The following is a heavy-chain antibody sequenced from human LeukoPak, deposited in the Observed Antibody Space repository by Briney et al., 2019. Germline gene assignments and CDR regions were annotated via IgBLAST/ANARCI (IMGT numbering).Heavy chain of an antibody. CDR1: GGSISSSSYY. CDR2: IYYSGST. D-gene: IGHD2-2*01. Sequence: SETLSLTCTVSGGSISSSSYYWGWIRQPPGKGLEWIGSIYYSGSTYYNPSLKSRVTISVDTSKNQFSLKLSSVTAADTAVYYCARLGAALDQLLTFDPWGQGTLVTVS. CDR3: ARLGAALDQLLTFDP. J-gene: IGHJ5*02. V-gene: IGHV4-39*01.